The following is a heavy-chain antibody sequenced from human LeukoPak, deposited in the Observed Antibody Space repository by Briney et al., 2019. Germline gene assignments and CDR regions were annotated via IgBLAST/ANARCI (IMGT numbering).Heavy chain of an antibody. D-gene: IGHD6-13*01. J-gene: IGHJ6*02. CDR2: ISYDGSNK. V-gene: IGHV3-30*18. CDR1: GFTFSSYG. CDR3: AKSYSSSSYYYCYGMDV. Sequence: GRSLRLSCAASGFTFSSYGMHWVRQAPGKGLEWVAVISYDGSNKYYADSVKGRFTISRDNSKNTLYLQMNSLRAEDTAVYYCAKSYSSSSYYYCYGMDVWGQGTTVTVSS.